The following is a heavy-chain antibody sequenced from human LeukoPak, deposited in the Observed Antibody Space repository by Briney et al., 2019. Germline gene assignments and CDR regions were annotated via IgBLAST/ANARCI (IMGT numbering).Heavy chain of an antibody. Sequence: GGSLRLSCAASGFTFSHFWMNWVRQAPGRGPEWVANINQDGSEQYYVDSVKGRFTISRDNAKNSLYLQMNSLRAEDTAPYYCAGDSSSSGGLGLWGRGTPVTVSS. CDR3: AGDSSSSGGLGL. CDR2: INQDGSEQ. J-gene: IGHJ4*02. V-gene: IGHV3-7*04. CDR1: GFTFSHFW. D-gene: IGHD6-6*01.